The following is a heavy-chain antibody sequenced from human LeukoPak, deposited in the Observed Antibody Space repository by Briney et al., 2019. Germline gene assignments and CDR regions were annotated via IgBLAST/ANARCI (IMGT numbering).Heavy chain of an antibody. Sequence: ASVKVSCKASGGTFSSHAISWVRQAPGQGLEWMGGIIPIFGTANYAQKFQGRVTITADKSTSTAYMELSSLRSEDTAVYYCAITYYDILTGYYVYDAFDIWGQGTMVTVSS. CDR3: AITYYDILTGYYVYDAFDI. CDR1: GGTFSSHA. V-gene: IGHV1-69*06. J-gene: IGHJ3*02. D-gene: IGHD3-9*01. CDR2: IIPIFGTA.